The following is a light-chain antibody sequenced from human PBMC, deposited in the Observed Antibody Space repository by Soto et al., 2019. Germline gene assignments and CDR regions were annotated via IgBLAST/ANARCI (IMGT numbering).Light chain of an antibody. J-gene: IGLJ1*01. CDR3: GTWDSSLSAGV. V-gene: IGLV1-51*01. CDR2: DNN. Sequence: SLLTQPPSVSTVPGQRGTITCTKSSSNIGNNYVSWYQQLPGTAPKLLIYDNNKRPSGIPDRFSGSKSGTSATLGITGLQTGDEADYYCGTWDSSLSAGVFGTVTKVTVL. CDR1: SSNIGNNY.